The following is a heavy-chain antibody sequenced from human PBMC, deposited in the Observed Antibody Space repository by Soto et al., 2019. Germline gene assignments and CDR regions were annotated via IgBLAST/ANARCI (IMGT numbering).Heavy chain of an antibody. V-gene: IGHV3-48*02. CDR1: GFTFSSYS. J-gene: IGHJ6*02. CDR3: ARNGWEWLRQYSYYGIDV. Sequence: GGSLRLSCAASGFTFSSYSMNWVRQAPGKGLEWVSYISSSSSTIYYADSVKGRFTISRDNAKNSLYLQMNSLRDEDTAVYYCARNGWEWLRQYSYYGIDVWGQGTTVTVSS. CDR2: ISSSSSTI. D-gene: IGHD5-12*01.